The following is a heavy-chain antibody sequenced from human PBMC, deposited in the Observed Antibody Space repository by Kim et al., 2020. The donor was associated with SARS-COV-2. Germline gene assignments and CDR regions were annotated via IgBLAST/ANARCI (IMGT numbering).Heavy chain of an antibody. CDR3: TSRSGSHSPYYYGMDV. D-gene: IGHD1-26*01. CDR1: GFTFSGSA. CDR2: IRSKANSYAT. V-gene: IGHV3-73*01. Sequence: GGSLRLSCAASGFTFSGSAMHWVRQASGKGLEWVGRIRSKANSYATAYAASVKGRFTISRDDSKNTAYLQMNSLKTEDTAVYYCTSRSGSHSPYYYGMDVWGQGTTVTVSS. J-gene: IGHJ6*02.